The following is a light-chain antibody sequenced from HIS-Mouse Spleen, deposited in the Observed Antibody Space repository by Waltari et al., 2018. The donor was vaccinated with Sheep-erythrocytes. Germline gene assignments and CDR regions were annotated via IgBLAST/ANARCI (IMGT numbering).Light chain of an antibody. CDR3: SSYTSSSTSCV. CDR1: SSDVGGYNY. J-gene: IGLJ3*02. Sequence: GQSITISCTGTSSDVGGYNYVSWYQQHPGKAPKLMIYDVSNRPSGVSNRFSGSKSGNTASLTISGLQAEDEADYYCSSYTSSSTSCVFGGGTKLTVL. CDR2: DVS. V-gene: IGLV2-14*03.